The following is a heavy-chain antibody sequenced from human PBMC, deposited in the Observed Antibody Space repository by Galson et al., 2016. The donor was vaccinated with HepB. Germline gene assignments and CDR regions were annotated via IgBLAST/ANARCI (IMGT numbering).Heavy chain of an antibody. CDR2: IRRDSSVI. Sequence: SLRLSCAASGFTFSDYSMHWVRQAPGKGLEWLSYIRRDSSVIYQADSVKGRLTISRDNAKNSPYLQMNSLRDEDTAVYYCAREVTSGFYCIDYWGQGTLVTVSS. D-gene: IGHD6-19*01. J-gene: IGHJ4*02. V-gene: IGHV3-48*02. CDR1: GFTFSDYS. CDR3: AREVTSGFYCIDY.